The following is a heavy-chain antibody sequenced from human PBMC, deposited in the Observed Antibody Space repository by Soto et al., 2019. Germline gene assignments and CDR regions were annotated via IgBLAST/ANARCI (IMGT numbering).Heavy chain of an antibody. J-gene: IGHJ4*02. D-gene: IGHD3-22*01. CDR1: GFTFSTYA. Sequence: RRLSCAASGFTFSTYAMTWVRQAPGKGLEWVSAISRSGGSTYYADSVKGRFSISRDNSKNTLYLQMSSLRAEDTALYYCVKLYYDSSDYGAHFDCWGQGTLVTVSS. V-gene: IGHV3-23*01. CDR2: ISRSGGST. CDR3: VKLYYDSSDYGAHFDC.